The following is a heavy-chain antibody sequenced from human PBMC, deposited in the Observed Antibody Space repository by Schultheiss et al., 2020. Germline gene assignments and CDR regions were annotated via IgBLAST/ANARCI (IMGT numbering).Heavy chain of an antibody. Sequence: SQTLSLTCTVSGYSISSGYYWGWIRQPPGKGLEWIGSIYHSGSTYYNPSLKSRVTISVDTSKNQFSLKLSSVTAADTAVYYCAIDRRIAVAGTRWFDPWGQGTLVTVSS. D-gene: IGHD6-19*01. CDR1: GYSISSGYY. V-gene: IGHV4-38-2*02. J-gene: IGHJ5*02. CDR2: IYHSGST. CDR3: AIDRRIAVAGTRWFDP.